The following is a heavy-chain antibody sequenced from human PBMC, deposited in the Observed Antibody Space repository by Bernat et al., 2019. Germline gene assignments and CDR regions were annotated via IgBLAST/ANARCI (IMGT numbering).Heavy chain of an antibody. V-gene: IGHV3-48*03. CDR1: GFTFSSYE. CDR2: ISSSGSTI. D-gene: IGHD2-15*01. J-gene: IGHJ3*02. Sequence: EVQLVESGGGLVQPGGSLRLSCAASGFTFSSYEMNWVRQAPGKGLEWVSYISSSGSTIYYADSVKGRFTISRDNAKNSLYLQMYSLRAEDTAVYYCVGGGGPDAFDIWGQGTMVTVSS. CDR3: VGGGGPDAFDI.